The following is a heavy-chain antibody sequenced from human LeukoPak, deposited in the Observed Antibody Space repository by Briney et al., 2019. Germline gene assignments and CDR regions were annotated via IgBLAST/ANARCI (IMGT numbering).Heavy chain of an antibody. CDR2: INSDGSST. V-gene: IGHV3-74*01. D-gene: IGHD6-19*01. Sequence: PGGSLRLSCAASGFTFSSYWMHWVRQAPGKGLVWVSRINSDGSSTSYADSVKGRFTISRDNAKNTLYLQMNSLRAEDTALYYCAKSPTPIDSGWYYFDYWGQGTLVTVSS. CDR3: AKSPTPIDSGWYYFDY. CDR1: GFTFSSYW. J-gene: IGHJ4*02.